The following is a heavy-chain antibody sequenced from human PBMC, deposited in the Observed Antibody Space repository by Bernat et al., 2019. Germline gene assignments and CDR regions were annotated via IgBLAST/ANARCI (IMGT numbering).Heavy chain of an antibody. J-gene: IGHJ3*02. CDR3: ATLTLRRGSESYWVPPAAFDI. Sequence: QLQLQESGPGLVKPSETLSLTCTVSGGSISSSSYYWGWIRQPPGKGLEWIGSIYYSGSNYYNPTLKSRVTISVDTPKTQFSLKMSSVTAADTAWYYCATLTLRRGSESYWVPPAAFDIWGQGTMVTVSS. D-gene: IGHD3-10*01. CDR2: IYYSGSN. V-gene: IGHV4-39*01. CDR1: GGSISSSSYY.